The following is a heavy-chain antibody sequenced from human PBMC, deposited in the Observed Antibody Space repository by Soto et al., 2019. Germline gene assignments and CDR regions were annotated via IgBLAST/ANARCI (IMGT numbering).Heavy chain of an antibody. J-gene: IGHJ6*03. Sequence: PGGSLRLSCAASGFTFSNAWMSWVRQAPGKGLEWVGRIKSKTDGGTTDYAAPVKGRFTISRDDSKNTLYLQMNSLKTEDTAVYYCTTDFLEGDYGGDDYYYYMDVWGKGTTVTISS. CDR1: GFTFSNAW. CDR3: TTDFLEGDYGGDDYYYYMDV. D-gene: IGHD4-17*01. CDR2: IKSKTDGGTT. V-gene: IGHV3-15*01.